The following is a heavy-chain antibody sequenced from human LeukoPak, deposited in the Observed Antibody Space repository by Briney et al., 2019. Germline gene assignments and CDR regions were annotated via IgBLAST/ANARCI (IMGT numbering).Heavy chain of an antibody. CDR2: ISGSGGRT. Sequence: GASLRLSCAASGFTFSSYAMSWVRQAPGKGLEWVSGISGSGGRTYYADSVKGRFTISRDNSKNTLYLQMNSLRAEDTAVYYCAKPRYSSSWHWFDPWGQGTLVTVSS. CDR1: GFTFSSYA. CDR3: AKPRYSSSWHWFDP. D-gene: IGHD6-13*01. J-gene: IGHJ5*02. V-gene: IGHV3-23*01.